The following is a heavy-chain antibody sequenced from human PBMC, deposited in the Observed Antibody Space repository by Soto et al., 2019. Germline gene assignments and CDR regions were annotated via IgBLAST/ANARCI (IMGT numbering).Heavy chain of an antibody. CDR2: ISYDGSNK. Sequence: GGSLRLSYAASGFTFSSYGMHWVRQAPGKGLEWVAVISYDGSNKYYADSVKGRFTISRDNSKNTLYLQMNSLRAEDTAVYYCVKFLGYGSGSYPIYYYYGMDVWGQGTTVTVSS. J-gene: IGHJ6*02. V-gene: IGHV3-30*18. CDR3: VKFLGYGSGSYPIYYYYGMDV. D-gene: IGHD3-10*01. CDR1: GFTFSSYG.